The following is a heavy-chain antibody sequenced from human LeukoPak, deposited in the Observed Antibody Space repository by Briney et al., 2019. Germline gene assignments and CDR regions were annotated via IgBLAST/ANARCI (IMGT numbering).Heavy chain of an antibody. V-gene: IGHV3-23*01. CDR3: AKDRYYDFWSGYCTFDY. CDR1: GFTFSSYA. D-gene: IGHD3-3*01. J-gene: IGHJ4*02. CDR2: ISGSGGST. Sequence: GGSLRLSCAASGFTFSSYAMSWVRQAPGKGLEWVSAISGSGGSTYYADSVKGRFTISRDNSKNTLYLQTNSLRAEDTAVYYCAKDRYYDFWSGYCTFDYWGQGTLVTVSS.